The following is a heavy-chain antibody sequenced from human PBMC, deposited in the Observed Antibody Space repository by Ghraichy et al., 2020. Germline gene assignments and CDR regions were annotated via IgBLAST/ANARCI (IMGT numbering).Heavy chain of an antibody. D-gene: IGHD6-13*01. Sequence: GGSLRLSCAASGFIFCTYSMHWVRQAPGKGLEWVAVTSHDGSFKYYADSVRGRFTISRDNSRNTVYLQMNSLRAEDTAVYYCARDIKSSSWSYYYYAMDVWGQGTTVTVSS. J-gene: IGHJ6*02. V-gene: IGHV3-30-3*01. CDR3: ARDIKSSSWSYYYYAMDV. CDR1: GFIFCTYS. CDR2: TSHDGSFK.